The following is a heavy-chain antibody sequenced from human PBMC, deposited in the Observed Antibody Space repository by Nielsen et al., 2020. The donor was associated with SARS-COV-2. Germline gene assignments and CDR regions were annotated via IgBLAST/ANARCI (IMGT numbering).Heavy chain of an antibody. CDR3: AGGLTDNYGMDV. CDR2: INWNGGST. V-gene: IGHV3-20*04. D-gene: IGHD4/OR15-4a*01. CDR1: GFTFDDYA. J-gene: IGHJ6*02. Sequence: GGSLRLSCAASGFTFDDYAMHWVRQAPGKGLEWVSGINWNGGSTGYADSVKGRFTISRDNAKNSLYLQMNSLRAEDTALYYCAGGLTDNYGMDVWGQGTTVTVSS.